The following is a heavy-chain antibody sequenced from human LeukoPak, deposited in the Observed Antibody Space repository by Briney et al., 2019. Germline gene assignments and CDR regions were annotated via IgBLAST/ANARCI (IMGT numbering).Heavy chain of an antibody. Sequence: SETLSLTCAVYGGSFSGYYWSWIRQPPEKGLEWIGEIYHSGSTTYNPSLKSRVTVSLDKSKNQFSLRVTSVTAEDTAVYYCTGNYYGSGSYADFDYWGQGTLVTVSS. CDR1: GGSFSGYY. CDR3: TGNYYGSGSYADFDY. J-gene: IGHJ4*02. D-gene: IGHD3-10*01. CDR2: IYHSGST. V-gene: IGHV4-34*01.